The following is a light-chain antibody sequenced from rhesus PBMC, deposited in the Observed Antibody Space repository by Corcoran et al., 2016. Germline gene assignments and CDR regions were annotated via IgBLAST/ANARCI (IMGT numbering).Light chain of an antibody. Sequence: EIVMTQSPATLALSPGESATLSCRASQSVSSFLAWYQQKPGQAPRLLIYGATSRATGVPDRFSGRGSGTDFTLTISSLEPEDVGLYFCLQGSNWPRTFGRGTKVEIK. CDR1: QSVSSF. CDR2: GAT. CDR3: LQGSNWPRT. J-gene: IGKJ1*01. V-gene: IGKV3-24*04.